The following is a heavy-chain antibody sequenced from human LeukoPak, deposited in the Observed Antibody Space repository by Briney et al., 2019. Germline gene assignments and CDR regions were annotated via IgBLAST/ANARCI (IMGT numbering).Heavy chain of an antibody. J-gene: IGHJ4*02. CDR1: GFTFSSYG. Sequence: GGSLRLSCAASGFTFSSYGMHWVRQAPGKGLEWVAVISYDGSNKYYADSVKGRFTISRDNSKNTLYLQMNSLRAEDTAVYYCAKDGRYSYGYVFHTYWGQGTLVTVSS. D-gene: IGHD5-18*01. CDR2: ISYDGSNK. V-gene: IGHV3-30*18. CDR3: AKDGRYSYGYVFHTY.